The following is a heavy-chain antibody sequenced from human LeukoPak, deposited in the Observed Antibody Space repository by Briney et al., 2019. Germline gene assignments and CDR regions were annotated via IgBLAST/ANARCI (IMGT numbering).Heavy chain of an antibody. CDR1: GFPFSSYA. D-gene: IGHD2-15*01. V-gene: IGHV3-64D*09. Sequence: GGSLRLSCSASGFPFSSYAMHWVRQAPGKGPEYVSAISDSGGSTYYADLVKGRFTISRDNSKNTLYLQMSSLRAEDTAVYFCVRGYSFGPYGMDVWGQGTTVTVSS. CDR3: VRGYSFGPYGMDV. CDR2: ISDSGGST. J-gene: IGHJ6*02.